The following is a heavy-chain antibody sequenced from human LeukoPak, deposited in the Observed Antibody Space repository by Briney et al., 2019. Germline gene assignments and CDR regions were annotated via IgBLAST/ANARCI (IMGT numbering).Heavy chain of an antibody. Sequence: ASVKVSCKASGYTFTGYYMHWVRQAPGQGLEWMGWINPNSGVTNYAQKFQGRVTMTRDTSISTAYMELSRLRSDDTAVYYCASPYSSSWYAAFDIWGQGTVVTVSS. CDR2: INPNSGVT. J-gene: IGHJ3*02. CDR3: ASPYSSSWYAAFDI. V-gene: IGHV1-2*02. D-gene: IGHD6-13*01. CDR1: GYTFTGYY.